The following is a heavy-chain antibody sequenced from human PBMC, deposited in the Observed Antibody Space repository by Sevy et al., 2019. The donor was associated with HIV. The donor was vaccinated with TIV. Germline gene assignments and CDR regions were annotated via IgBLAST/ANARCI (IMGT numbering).Heavy chain of an antibody. J-gene: IGHJ4*02. Sequence: GGSLRLSCAASGFTFSKYSMSWVRQPPGKGLEWVSTLSFGCGEINYADSVKGRFTISSDNSKSSVYLQMNKLRPEDTAVYYCAREGCTKPHDYWGQGTLVTVSS. V-gene: IGHV3-23*01. CDR2: LSFGCGEI. D-gene: IGHD2-8*01. CDR1: GFTFSKYS. CDR3: AREGCTKPHDY.